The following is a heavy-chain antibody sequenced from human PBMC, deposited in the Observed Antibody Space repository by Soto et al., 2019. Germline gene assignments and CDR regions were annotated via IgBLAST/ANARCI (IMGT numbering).Heavy chain of an antibody. CDR3: ARALYDSSGSYDY. Sequence: SVKVSCKASGGTFSSYAISWVRQAPGQGLEWMGGIIPIFGTANYAQKFQGRVTITADESTSTAYMELSSLRSEDTAVYYGARALYDSSGSYDYWGQGNLVTVSX. V-gene: IGHV1-69*13. D-gene: IGHD3-22*01. CDR2: IIPIFGTA. CDR1: GGTFSSYA. J-gene: IGHJ4*02.